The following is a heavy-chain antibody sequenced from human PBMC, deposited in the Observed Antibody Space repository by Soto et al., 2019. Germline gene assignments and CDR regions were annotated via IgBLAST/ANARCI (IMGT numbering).Heavy chain of an antibody. J-gene: IGHJ4*02. CDR1: GGFITSDIYY. Sequence: QLLESGPGLVKPSETLSLTCTVSGGFITSDIYYWGWIRQPPGKSLEWIGTIHYSGSTYYNPSLKSRVAISVDTSKIQFSLKLSFVTAADTAMYYCARLFDYWGQGTLVTVSS. V-gene: IGHV4-39*01. CDR3: ARLFDY. CDR2: IHYSGST.